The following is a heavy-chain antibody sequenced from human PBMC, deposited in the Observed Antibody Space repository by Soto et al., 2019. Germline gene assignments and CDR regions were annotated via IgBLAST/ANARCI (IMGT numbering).Heavy chain of an antibody. J-gene: IGHJ3*02. CDR3: VRGRAQLRRGAFDM. CDR1: GGSISTYY. D-gene: IGHD2-2*01. V-gene: IGHV4-59*01. Sequence: QVQLQESGPGLVKPSETLSLNCTVSGGSISTYYWSWIRQPPGKGLEWIGYIYYSGSTNYNPSLKSRVTISVDSSKNQFSLRLNSVTAAXXXXXYCVRGRAQLRRGAFDMWGQGT. CDR2: IYYSGST.